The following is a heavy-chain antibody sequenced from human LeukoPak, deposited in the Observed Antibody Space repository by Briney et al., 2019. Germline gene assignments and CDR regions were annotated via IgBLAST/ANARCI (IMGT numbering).Heavy chain of an antibody. CDR2: ISGSGGST. V-gene: IGHV3-23*01. CDR3: ARAHGVTIFGVVMYDAFDI. Sequence: GGSLRLSCAASGFTFSSYAMSWVRQAPGKGLEWVSAISGSGGSTYYADSVKGRFTISRDNSKNTLYLQMHSLRAEDTAVYYCARAHGVTIFGVVMYDAFDIWGQGTMVTVSS. D-gene: IGHD3-3*01. J-gene: IGHJ3*02. CDR1: GFTFSSYA.